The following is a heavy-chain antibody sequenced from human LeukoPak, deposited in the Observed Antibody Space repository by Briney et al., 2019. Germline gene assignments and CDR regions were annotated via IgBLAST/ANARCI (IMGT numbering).Heavy chain of an antibody. Sequence: TGGSLRLSCAASGFTFSSYAMHWVRQAPGKGLEWVAVISYDGSNKYYADSVKGRFTISRDNSKNTLYLQMNSLRAEDTAVYYCAREADAAVAGLDYWGQGTLVTVSS. V-gene: IGHV3-30-3*01. J-gene: IGHJ4*02. CDR1: GFTFSSYA. CDR3: AREADAAVAGLDY. CDR2: ISYDGSNK. D-gene: IGHD6-19*01.